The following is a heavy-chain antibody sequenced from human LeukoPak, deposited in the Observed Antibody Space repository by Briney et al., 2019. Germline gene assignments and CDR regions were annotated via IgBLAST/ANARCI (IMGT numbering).Heavy chain of an antibody. CDR2: ISSSSYI. CDR3: ARRAGAYSHPYDY. V-gene: IGHV3-21*04. Sequence: GGSLRLSCAASGFTFSSYSMNWVRQAPGKGLEWVSSISSSSYIYYADSVKGRFTISRDNSKNTLYLQMNSLRAEDTAVYYCARRAGAYSHPYDYWGQGTLVTVSS. CDR1: GFTFSSYS. D-gene: IGHD4/OR15-4a*01. J-gene: IGHJ4*02.